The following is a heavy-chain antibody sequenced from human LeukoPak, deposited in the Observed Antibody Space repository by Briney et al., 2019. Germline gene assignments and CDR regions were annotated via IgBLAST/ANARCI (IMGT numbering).Heavy chain of an antibody. CDR1: GGSFSGYY. CDR2: ISHSGST. V-gene: IGHV4-34*01. Sequence: SETLSLTCAVYGGSFSGYYWSWIRQPPGKGLEWIGSISHSGSTYYNPSLKSRVTISVDTSKNQFSLKLSSVTAADTAVYYCARVSPYTRWFDPWGQGTLVTVSS. CDR3: ARVSPYTRWFDP. D-gene: IGHD1-14*01. J-gene: IGHJ5*02.